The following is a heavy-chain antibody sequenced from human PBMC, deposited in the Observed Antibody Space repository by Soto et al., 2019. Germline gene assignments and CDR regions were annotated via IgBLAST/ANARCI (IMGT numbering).Heavy chain of an antibody. CDR3: ARDRGIGAAGS. J-gene: IGHJ5*02. Sequence: PSETLSLTCSVSGDSISNSYWAWIRQPPGKGLEWIGYISYSGSTNYNPSLKSRVTIFVHTSENQFSLNLNSVTPADTAVYYCARDRGIGAAGSWGQGILVTVSS. V-gene: IGHV4-59*01. CDR1: GDSISNSY. CDR2: ISYSGST. D-gene: IGHD6-13*01.